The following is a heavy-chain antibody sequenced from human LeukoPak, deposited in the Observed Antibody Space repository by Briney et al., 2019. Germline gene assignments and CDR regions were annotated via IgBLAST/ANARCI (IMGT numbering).Heavy chain of an antibody. CDR1: GFTFSSYS. CDR3: ARGHYDFWSGYPVRPLDY. V-gene: IGHV3-21*01. Sequence: GGSLRLSCAASGFTFSSYSMNWVRQAPGKGLEWVSSISSSSSYIYYADSVKGRFTISRDNAKNSLYLQMSSLRAKDTAVYYCARGHYDFWSGYPVRPLDYWGQGTLVTVSS. D-gene: IGHD3-3*01. J-gene: IGHJ4*02. CDR2: ISSSSSYI.